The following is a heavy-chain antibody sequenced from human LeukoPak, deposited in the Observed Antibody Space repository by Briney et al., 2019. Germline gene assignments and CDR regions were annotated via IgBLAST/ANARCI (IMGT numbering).Heavy chain of an antibody. V-gene: IGHV4-4*02. CDR3: ARSSVVWGSYRIFDY. CDR2: IYHSGST. D-gene: IGHD3-16*02. Sequence: PSETLSLTCAVSGGSISSSNWWSWVRQPPGKGLGWIGEIYHSGSTNYNPSLKSRVTISVDKSKNQFSLKLSSVTAADTAVYYCARSSVVWGSYRIFDYWGQGTLVTVSS. J-gene: IGHJ4*02. CDR1: GGSISSSNW.